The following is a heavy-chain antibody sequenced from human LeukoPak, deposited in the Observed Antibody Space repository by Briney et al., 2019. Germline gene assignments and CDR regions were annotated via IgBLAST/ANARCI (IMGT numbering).Heavy chain of an antibody. J-gene: IGHJ3*02. CDR3: ARSENDAFDI. CDR1: GFTFSSYA. V-gene: IGHV3-30-3*01. Sequence: PGGSLRLSCAAFGFTFSSYAMHWVRQAPGKGLEWVAVISYDGSNKYYADSVKGRFTISRDNSKNTLYLQMNSLRAEDTAVYYCARSENDAFDIWGQGTMVTVSS. CDR2: ISYDGSNK.